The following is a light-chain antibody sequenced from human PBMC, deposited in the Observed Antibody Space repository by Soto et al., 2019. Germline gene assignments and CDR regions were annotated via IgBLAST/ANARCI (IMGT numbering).Light chain of an antibody. V-gene: IGLV2-8*01. Sequence: QSVLTQPPSASGSPGQSVTISCTGTSSDVGGYNYVSWYQHHPGKAPKLIIYEVTKRPSGVPDRFSGSKSGNTASLSVSGLHAQDAADYYCSPSADTTYVFGTGTKVTVL. CDR3: SPSADTTYV. CDR2: EVT. J-gene: IGLJ1*01. CDR1: SSDVGGYNY.